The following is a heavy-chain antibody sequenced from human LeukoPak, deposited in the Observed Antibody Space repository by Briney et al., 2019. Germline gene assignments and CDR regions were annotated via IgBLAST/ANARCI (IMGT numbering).Heavy chain of an antibody. J-gene: IGHJ4*02. V-gene: IGHV4-59*01. CDR2: VHYSGST. D-gene: IGHD3-16*01. CDR3: ARWGGSVLWSFDF. CDR1: FGSISSYH. Sequence: PSETLSLTCTVPFGSISSYHWNWIRQSPEKVLEWIGYVHYSGSTYYNPSLKSRITMSVDTSKSQFSLRLSSVTAADTAVYYCARWGGSVLWSFDFWGQGTLVTVSS.